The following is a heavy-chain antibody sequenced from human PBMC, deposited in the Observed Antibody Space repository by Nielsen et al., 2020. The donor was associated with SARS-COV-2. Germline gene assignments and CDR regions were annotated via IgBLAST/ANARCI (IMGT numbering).Heavy chain of an antibody. V-gene: IGHV4-39*01. CDR3: ARPTMVRGTDAFDI. Sequence: RQAPGKGLEWIGSIYYSGSTYYNPSLKSRVTISVDTSKNQFSLKLSSVTAADTAVYYCARPTMVRGTDAFDIWGQGTMVTVSS. CDR2: IYYSGST. J-gene: IGHJ3*02. D-gene: IGHD3-10*01.